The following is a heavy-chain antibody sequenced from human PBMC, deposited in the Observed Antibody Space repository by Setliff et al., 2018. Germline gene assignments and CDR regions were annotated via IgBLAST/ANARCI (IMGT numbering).Heavy chain of an antibody. V-gene: IGHV4-61*02. Sequence: PSETLSLTCAVSGGSITSGSYYWSWIRQPAGEGLEXXXXXXXXXXXXXXXXXXXXXTISAXXSTNHFSLKLTSVTAADTALYSCAGTPARGTTWLSPFDYWGQGIQVTVSS. CDR2: XXXXXXX. J-gene: IGHJ4*02. CDR1: GGSITSGSYY. CDR3: AGTPARGTTWLSPFDY. D-gene: IGHD3-9*01.